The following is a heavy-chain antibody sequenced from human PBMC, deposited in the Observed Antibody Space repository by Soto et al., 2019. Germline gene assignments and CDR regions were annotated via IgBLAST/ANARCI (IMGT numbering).Heavy chain of an antibody. CDR1: GYTLTNYG. CDR3: ATEGPSNSGNLYAFDI. CDR2: VTPYKADT. J-gene: IGHJ3*02. D-gene: IGHD5-12*01. V-gene: IGHV1-18*04. Sequence: QAPLVQSGAEVKKSGASVRVSCKASGYTLTNYGVTWVRQAPGQGLEWLGRVTPYKADTNSAQNLQGRVTMATDTSKNPAYLEVRSLRSEETAVYFWATEGPSNSGNLYAFDIWGQGTMVTVSA.